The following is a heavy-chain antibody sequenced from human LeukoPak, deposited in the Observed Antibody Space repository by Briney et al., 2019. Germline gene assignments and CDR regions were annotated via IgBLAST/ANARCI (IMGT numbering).Heavy chain of an antibody. CDR1: GGSISSGGYY. V-gene: IGHV4-31*03. CDR2: IYYSGST. D-gene: IGHD4-23*01. Sequence: SETLSLTCTVSGGSISSGGYYWSWIRQHPGKGLEWIGYIYYSGSTYYNPSLKSRVTISVDTPKNQFSLKLSSVTAADTAVYYCARVSKMTTVVTTNYYYYYYMDVWGKGTTVTVSS. CDR3: ARVSKMTTVVTTNYYYYYYMDV. J-gene: IGHJ6*03.